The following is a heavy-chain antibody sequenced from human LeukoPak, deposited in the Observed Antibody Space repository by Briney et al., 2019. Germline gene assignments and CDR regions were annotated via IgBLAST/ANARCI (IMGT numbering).Heavy chain of an antibody. CDR3: ARRSSSYYAMDV. CDR1: GGSTTNYY. Sequence: SETLSLTCTISGGSTTNYYWSWIRQPPGKGLEWIGHIYYSGRTNYNPSLKSRVTISVDTSKNQFSLRLTSVTAADTAVYYCARRSSSYYAMDVWGQGATVTVSS. V-gene: IGHV4-59*08. D-gene: IGHD6-6*01. J-gene: IGHJ6*02. CDR2: IYYSGRT.